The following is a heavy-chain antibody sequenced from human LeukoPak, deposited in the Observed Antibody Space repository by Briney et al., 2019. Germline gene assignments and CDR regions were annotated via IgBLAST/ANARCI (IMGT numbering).Heavy chain of an antibody. CDR2: ISASAGNI. Sequence: GGSLRLSCAASGFMFRSSSMSWVRQVPGKGLEWVSTISASAGNIYYAASVKGRFTISRDNSKNTLFLQMNSLRAEDTAIYYCAKRPAAVRGVIPYVDYWGQGTLVTVSS. CDR3: AKRPAAVRGVIPYVDY. V-gene: IGHV3-23*01. CDR1: GFMFRSSS. J-gene: IGHJ4*02. D-gene: IGHD3-10*02.